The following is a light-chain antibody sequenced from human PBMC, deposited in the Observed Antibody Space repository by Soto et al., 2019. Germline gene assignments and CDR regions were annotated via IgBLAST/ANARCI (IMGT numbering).Light chain of an antibody. V-gene: IGLV1-44*01. CDR3: ATWDDSLNNVV. J-gene: IGLJ2*01. Sequence: QSVLTQPPSASGTPGQRVIISCSGSSSNIGSNTANWYQQLPGTAPKLLIYSNNQRPSGVPDRFSGSKSGTSASLAISGLQSEDEDDYYCATWDDSLNNVVFGGGTKLTVL. CDR1: SSNIGSNT. CDR2: SNN.